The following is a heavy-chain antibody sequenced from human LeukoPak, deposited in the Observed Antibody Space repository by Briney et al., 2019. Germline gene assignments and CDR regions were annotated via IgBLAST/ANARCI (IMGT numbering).Heavy chain of an antibody. CDR2: ISYDGSIK. J-gene: IGHJ6*03. CDR3: AKVEDSSWYPAMDV. V-gene: IGHV3-30*04. D-gene: IGHD6-13*01. Sequence: GGSLRLSCAASGFTFSSYAMHWVRQAPGKGLEWVAVISYDGSIKYYADSVKGRFTISRDNSKNTLYLQMNSLRAEDTAVYYCAKVEDSSWYPAMDVWGKGTTVTVSS. CDR1: GFTFSSYA.